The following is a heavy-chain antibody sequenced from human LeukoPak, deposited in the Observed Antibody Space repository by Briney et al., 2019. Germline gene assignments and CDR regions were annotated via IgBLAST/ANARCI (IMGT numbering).Heavy chain of an antibody. CDR3: ARDLQEWLVSGLDL. V-gene: IGHV1-2*02. J-gene: IGHJ3*01. D-gene: IGHD5-12*01. CDR2: INPNSGGT. Sequence: ASVKVSCKASGYTFTGYYMHWVRQAPGQGLEWMGWINPNSGGTNYAQKFQGRVTMTRDTSISTAYMELRNLRSDDTAVYFCARDLQEWLVSGLDLWGQGTMVTVTS. CDR1: GYTFTGYY.